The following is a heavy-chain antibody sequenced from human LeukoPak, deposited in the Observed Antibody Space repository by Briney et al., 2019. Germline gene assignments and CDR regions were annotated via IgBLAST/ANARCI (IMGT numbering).Heavy chain of an antibody. D-gene: IGHD6-13*01. J-gene: IGHJ5*02. V-gene: IGHV3-13*01. CDR1: GFTFSSYD. CDR3: ARAAEHPSNSYSSSWSGFDP. CDR2: IGTAGDT. Sequence: PGGSLRLSCAASGFTFSSYDMHWVPQATGKGREWVSAIGTAGDTYYPGSVKGRFTISRENAKNSLYLQMNSLRAGDTAVYYCARAAEHPSNSYSSSWSGFDPWGQGTLVTVSS.